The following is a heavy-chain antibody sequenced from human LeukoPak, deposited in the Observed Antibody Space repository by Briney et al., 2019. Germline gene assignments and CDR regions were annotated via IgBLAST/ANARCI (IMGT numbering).Heavy chain of an antibody. J-gene: IGHJ5*02. V-gene: IGHV4-34*01. Sequence: SETLSLTCAVYGGSFSGYYWSWIRQPPGKGLEWIGEINHSGSTNYNPSLKSRVTISVDTSKNQFSLKLSSVTAADTAVYYCAVRGTYYYDSSGPSWDWFDPWGQGTLVTASS. CDR2: INHSGST. CDR1: GGSFSGYY. D-gene: IGHD3-22*01. CDR3: AVRGTYYYDSSGPSWDWFDP.